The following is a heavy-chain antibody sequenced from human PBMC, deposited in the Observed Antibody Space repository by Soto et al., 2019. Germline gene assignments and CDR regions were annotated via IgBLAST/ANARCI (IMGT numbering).Heavy chain of an antibody. V-gene: IGHV1-18*01. Sequence: DSVKVACKNSCYTFTSYALAWLRQAPGQRPEWMGWVFTMHTNTNYAEKFQGRVTMTTDTSTTKTYMELTNLRSDDTAVYYCERELNTDRSAYYYFAYWGQGTLVPVSS. CDR3: ERELNTDRSAYYYFAY. D-gene: IGHD3-22*01. CDR1: CYTFTSYA. CDR2: VFTMHTNT. J-gene: IGHJ4*02.